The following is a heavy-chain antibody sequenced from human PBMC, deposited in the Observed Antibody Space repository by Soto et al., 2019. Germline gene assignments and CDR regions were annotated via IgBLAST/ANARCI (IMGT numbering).Heavy chain of an antibody. CDR3: ARGDSGPGGWPVPYFDW. CDR1: TYTFTDYY. J-gene: IGHJ4*02. D-gene: IGHD2-15*01. CDR2: IDPGSGAT. V-gene: IGHV1-2*02. Sequence: HEHLVQSGAEVKRPWASLKVSCKASTYTFTDYYMHWVRQAPGQGLEWMGWIDPGSGATNYAPNFQGRVTLTSDPSINTASMDLTSLTSDDPAVYYGARGDSGPGGWPVPYFDWWGQGTLVIVSS.